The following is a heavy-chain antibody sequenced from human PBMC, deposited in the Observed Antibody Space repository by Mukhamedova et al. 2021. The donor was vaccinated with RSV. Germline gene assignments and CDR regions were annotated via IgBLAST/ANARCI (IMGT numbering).Heavy chain of an antibody. J-gene: IGHJ4*02. CDR3: ATGRTSSGRSDGRY. CDR2: PYSGDT. V-gene: IGHV1-2*02. Sequence: PYSGDTNYAQKFQGRVTMTRDTSISTAYMELSSLGAEDTAVYYCATGRTSSGRSDGRYWGQGSLVTVSS. D-gene: IGHD1-26*01.